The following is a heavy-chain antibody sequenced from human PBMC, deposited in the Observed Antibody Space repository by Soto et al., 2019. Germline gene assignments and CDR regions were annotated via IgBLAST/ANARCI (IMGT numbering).Heavy chain of an antibody. Sequence: SETLSLTCAVYGGSFSGYYWSWIRQPPGKGLEWIGEIIHTGNTKYNPSLKSRVTITVDTSKNQFSLKLTSVTAADTALYYCARRDCTSNSCLAGFDPWGRGTLVTVSS. CDR3: ARRDCTSNSCLAGFDP. CDR2: IIHTGNT. CDR1: GGSFSGYY. D-gene: IGHD2-2*01. V-gene: IGHV4-34*12. J-gene: IGHJ5*02.